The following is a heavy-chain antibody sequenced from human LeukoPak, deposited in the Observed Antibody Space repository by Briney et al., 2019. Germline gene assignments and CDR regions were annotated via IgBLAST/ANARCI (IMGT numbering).Heavy chain of an antibody. CDR3: AKSRIRFGELLTAFDI. CDR2: MKVDGTDI. J-gene: IGHJ3*02. CDR1: GFTFTNDF. Sequence: GGSLRLSCAASGFTFTNDFMTWVRQAPGKGLEWVANMKVDGTDIHYVDSVKGRFTISSDNARNSLHLQMNSLRAEDTALYYCAKSRIRFGELLTAFDIWGQGTMVTVSS. V-gene: IGHV3-7*03. D-gene: IGHD3-10*01.